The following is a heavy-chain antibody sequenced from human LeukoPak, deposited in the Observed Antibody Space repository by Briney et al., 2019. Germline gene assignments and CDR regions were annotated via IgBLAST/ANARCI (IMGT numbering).Heavy chain of an antibody. V-gene: IGHV5-51*01. Sequence: GESLKISCKGSGYSFTSYWIGWVRQMPGKGLEWMGIIYPGDSDTRYSPSFQGQVTISADAPISTAYLQWSSLKASDTAMYYCARRGFDSRDGVDIWGQGTMVTVSS. J-gene: IGHJ3*02. CDR3: ARRGFDSRDGVDI. CDR1: GYSFTSYW. D-gene: IGHD5-12*01. CDR2: IYPGDSDT.